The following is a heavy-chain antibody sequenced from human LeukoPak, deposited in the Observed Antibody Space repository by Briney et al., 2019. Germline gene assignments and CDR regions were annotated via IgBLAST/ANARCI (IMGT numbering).Heavy chain of an antibody. CDR3: ARDPQATVYRSGHIGY. J-gene: IGHJ4*02. CDR1: GYTFTSYY. CDR2: INPSGGST. D-gene: IGHD3-22*01. Sequence: ASVKVSCKAFGYTFTSYYLHWVRQAPGQGFEWMGIINPSGGSTSYAQKFQGRVTMTRDMSTSTLYMELSGLRSEDTAVYYCARDPQATVYRSGHIGYWGQGTLVTVSS. V-gene: IGHV1-46*01.